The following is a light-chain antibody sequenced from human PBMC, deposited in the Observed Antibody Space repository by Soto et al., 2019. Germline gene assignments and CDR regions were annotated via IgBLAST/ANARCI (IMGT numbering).Light chain of an antibody. CDR3: AAWDDRLNGRYV. CDR2: YND. Sequence: HSVLTQSPSVSGAPRQSVNISCSGNNSNIGSNAVHWYQQLPGKAPKLLMYYNDMLPSGVSDRFSGSKSGTSASLAISGLQSEDEGDYYCAAWDDRLNGRYVFGTGTKVTVL. V-gene: IGLV1-36*01. J-gene: IGLJ1*01. CDR1: NSNIGSNA.